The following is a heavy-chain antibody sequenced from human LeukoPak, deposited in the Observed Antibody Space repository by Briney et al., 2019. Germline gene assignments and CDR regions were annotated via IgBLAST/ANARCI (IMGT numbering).Heavy chain of an antibody. CDR3: ARDQLTSVAGSYFDY. V-gene: IGHV3-30-3*01. CDR2: ISYDGTDK. J-gene: IGHJ4*02. Sequence: GRSLRLSCAASGFTFSNYAMHWVRQAPGKGLEWVAVISYDGTDKYYADSVKGRFTISRDNSKNTLFLQVNSLRPEDTAVYFCARDQLTSVAGSYFDYWGQGTLVTVSS. CDR1: GFTFSNYA. D-gene: IGHD6-19*01.